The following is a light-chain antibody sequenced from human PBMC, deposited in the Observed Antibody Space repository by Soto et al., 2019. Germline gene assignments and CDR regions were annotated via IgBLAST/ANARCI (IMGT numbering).Light chain of an antibody. J-gene: IGLJ1*01. Sequence: QSALTQPPSASGSPGQSVTISCTGTSSDVGGYDYVSWYQQHPGKAPKLMIYEVTIRPSGVSDRFSGSKSGNTASLTVSGXXXXXXXXXYCSSYTGGNPSYVFGTGTKLTVL. CDR3: SSYTGGNPSYV. CDR2: EVT. V-gene: IGLV2-8*01. CDR1: SSDVGGYDY.